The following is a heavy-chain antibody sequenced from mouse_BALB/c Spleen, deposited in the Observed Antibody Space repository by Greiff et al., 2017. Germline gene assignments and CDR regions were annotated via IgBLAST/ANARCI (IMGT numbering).Heavy chain of an antibody. CDR2: IYPGGGYT. Sequence: VQRVESGAELVRPGTSVKISCKASGYTFTNYWLGWVKQRPGHGLEWIGDIYPGGGYTNYNEKFKGKATLTADTSSSTAYMQLSSLTSEDSAVYFCARTPPYYGSSYDAMDYWGQGTSVTVSS. CDR1: GYTFTNYW. CDR3: ARTPPYYGSSYDAMDY. V-gene: IGHV1-63*02. J-gene: IGHJ4*01. D-gene: IGHD1-1*01.